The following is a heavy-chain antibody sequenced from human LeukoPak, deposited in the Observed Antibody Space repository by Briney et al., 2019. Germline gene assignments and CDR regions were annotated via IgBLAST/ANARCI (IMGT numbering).Heavy chain of an antibody. V-gene: IGHV3-30*18. D-gene: IGHD2-2*01. CDR2: ISYDGSNK. CDR1: GFTFSSYG. Sequence: GGSLRLSCAASGFTFSSYGMHWVRQAPGKGLEWVAVISYDGSNKYYADSVKGRFTISRDNSKNTLYLQMNSLRAEDTAVYYCAKEVIVVVPAAICYFDYWGQGTLVTVSS. CDR3: AKEVIVVVPAAICYFDY. J-gene: IGHJ4*02.